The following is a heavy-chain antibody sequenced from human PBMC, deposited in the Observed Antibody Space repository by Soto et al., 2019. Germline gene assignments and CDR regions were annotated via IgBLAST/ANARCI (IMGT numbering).Heavy chain of an antibody. CDR3: ARESGGATATLDYYYFYMDV. CDR2: INPNSGVT. V-gene: IGHV1-2*04. Sequence: QVQLVQSGAEVKKPGASVTVSCRSSGDTFTDYYMHWVRQAPGQGLEWMGWINPNSGVTKYAQKFQGWVTMTRDTSIRTVYMQLSRLRSDDTDVYYCARESGGATATLDYYYFYMDVWGTGTTVTVSS. J-gene: IGHJ6*03. D-gene: IGHD5-12*01. CDR1: GDTFTDYY.